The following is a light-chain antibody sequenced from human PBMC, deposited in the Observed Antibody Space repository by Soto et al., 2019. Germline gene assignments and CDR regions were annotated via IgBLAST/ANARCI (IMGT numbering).Light chain of an antibody. Sequence: QSALTQPASVSASPGQSIIISCTGSSSDVGTYNFVSWYQQHPGKAPKLLLYNVSNRPSGISDRFSGSKSGNTASLTISGLQAEDEADYYCGSYTSSDTRVVFGGGTKLTVL. CDR1: SSDVGTYNF. V-gene: IGLV2-14*03. CDR3: GSYTSSDTRVV. J-gene: IGLJ2*01. CDR2: NVS.